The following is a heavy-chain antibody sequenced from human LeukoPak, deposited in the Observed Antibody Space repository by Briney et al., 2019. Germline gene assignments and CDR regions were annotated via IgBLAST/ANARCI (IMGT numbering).Heavy chain of an antibody. D-gene: IGHD3-10*01. CDR3: ARTRGDITMVRGVIVPFDY. CDR2: INPNSGGT. Sequence: GASVKVSCKASGYTFTGYYMHWVRQAPGQGLEWMGWINPNSGGTNYAQKFQGMVTMTRDTSISTAYMELSRLRSDDTAVYCCARTRGDITMVRGVIVPFDYWGQGTLVTVSS. J-gene: IGHJ4*02. V-gene: IGHV1-2*02. CDR1: GYTFTGYY.